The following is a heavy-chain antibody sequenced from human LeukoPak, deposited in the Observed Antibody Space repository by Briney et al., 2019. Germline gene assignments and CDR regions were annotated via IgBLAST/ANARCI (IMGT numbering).Heavy chain of an antibody. J-gene: IGHJ4*02. CDR2: INPSGGST. CDR1: GYTFTSYY. Sequence: ASVKVSCKASGYTFTSYYMHWVGQAPGQGLEWMGVINPSGGSTSYAQKFQGSVTMTRDTSTSTVYMELSSLRSEDTAVYYCAREIGSGSYSLVWGQGTLVTVSS. D-gene: IGHD3-10*01. CDR3: AREIGSGSYSLV. V-gene: IGHV1-46*01.